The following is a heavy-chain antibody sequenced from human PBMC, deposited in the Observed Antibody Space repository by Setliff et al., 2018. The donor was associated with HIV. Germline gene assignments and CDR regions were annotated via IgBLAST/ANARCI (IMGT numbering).Heavy chain of an antibody. CDR3: IIAYSSGWLAPMGFDS. Sequence: PSETLSLTCTVSGDSSSNDYWTWVRQPPGKGLEWIGYIYISGRTNYNPSLKSRVTISVDTSKNQFSLKLSSVTAADTAVYYCIIAYSSGWLAPMGFDSWGQGTLVTVSS. CDR1: GDSSSNDY. V-gene: IGHV4-4*08. CDR2: IYISGRT. D-gene: IGHD6-19*01. J-gene: IGHJ4*02.